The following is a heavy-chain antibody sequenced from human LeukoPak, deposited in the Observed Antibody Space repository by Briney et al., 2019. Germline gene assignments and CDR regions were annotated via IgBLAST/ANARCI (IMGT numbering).Heavy chain of an antibody. Sequence: SETLSLTCAVYGGSFSGYYWSWIRQPPGKGLEWIGEINHSGSTNYNPSLKSRVTISVDTSKNQFSLKLSSVTAADTAVYYCARGTRTYYGSGSPAFGYWGQGTLVTVSS. J-gene: IGHJ4*02. CDR2: INHSGST. CDR3: ARGTRTYYGSGSPAFGY. V-gene: IGHV4-34*01. D-gene: IGHD3-10*01. CDR1: GGSFSGYY.